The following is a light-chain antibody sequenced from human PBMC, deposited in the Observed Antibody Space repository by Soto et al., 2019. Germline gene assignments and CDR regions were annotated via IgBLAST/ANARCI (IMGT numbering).Light chain of an antibody. V-gene: IGLV2-14*01. Sequence: QSALTQPASVSGSPGQSITISCSGTSSDVGSYDLVAWYQQFPGKTPKLMIYEVSNRPSGVSSRFSGSKSGNTASLTISGLQAEDEADYYCISYTGSSTSYVFG. CDR3: ISYTGSSTSYV. J-gene: IGLJ1*01. CDR1: SSDVGSYDL. CDR2: EVS.